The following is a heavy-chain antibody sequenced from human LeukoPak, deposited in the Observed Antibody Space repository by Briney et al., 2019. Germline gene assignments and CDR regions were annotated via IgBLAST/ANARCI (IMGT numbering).Heavy chain of an antibody. CDR3: AAYSTGLYRGFHV. V-gene: IGHV4-34*01. CDR1: GQSVSDNFNGYF. CDR2: ISHRDVP. J-gene: IGHJ3*01. Sequence: PSETLSLSCAVSGQSVSDNFNGYFWTWIRQPPGKGPEWIGDISHRDVPKYSPSLQSRVIISLDTSNNQVSMKLRSVTAADTAVYYCAAYSTGLYRGFHVWGQGTLVVVSS. D-gene: IGHD6-25*01.